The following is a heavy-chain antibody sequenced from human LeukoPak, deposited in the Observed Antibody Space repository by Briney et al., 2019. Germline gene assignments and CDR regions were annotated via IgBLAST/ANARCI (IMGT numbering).Heavy chain of an antibody. CDR3: ARAPWRTFFDY. J-gene: IGHJ4*02. Sequence: SETLSLTCTVSGGSFSSSYWSWIRQPPGKGLEWIGYISYSENNKYNPSLKSRVTISVDTSQNQFSLKLTSVTAADTAVYHCARAPWRTFFDYWGQGNLVTVSS. V-gene: IGHV4-59*01. CDR2: ISYSENN. CDR1: GGSFSSSY. D-gene: IGHD5-12*01.